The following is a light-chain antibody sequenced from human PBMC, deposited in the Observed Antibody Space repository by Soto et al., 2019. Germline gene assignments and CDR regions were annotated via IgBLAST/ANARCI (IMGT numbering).Light chain of an antibody. Sequence: EIVLTQSPGTLSLSPGERATLSCRASQSVSSSYLAWYQQKPGQAPRLLIYDASSRATGIPDRFSSSGSGTDFTLTISRLEPEDFAVYYCQQFGSSVYTFGPGTKVDIK. CDR2: DAS. CDR1: QSVSSSY. CDR3: QQFGSSVYT. V-gene: IGKV3-20*01. J-gene: IGKJ2*01.